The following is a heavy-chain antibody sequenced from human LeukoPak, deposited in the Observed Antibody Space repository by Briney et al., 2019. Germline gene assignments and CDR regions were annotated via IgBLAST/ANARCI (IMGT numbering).Heavy chain of an antibody. CDR2: ISGGTT. D-gene: IGHD6-19*01. CDR3: SRGSGWLSVY. J-gene: IGHJ4*02. CDR1: GFTFGDYL. V-gene: IGHV3-49*03. Sequence: GGSLRLSCTASGFTFGDYLMSWFCQAPGKGLEWIGFISGGTTEYAASVKGRFTISRDDSKSIAYLQMNSLTTEDTAVYYCSRGSGWLSVYWGQGTLVTVSS.